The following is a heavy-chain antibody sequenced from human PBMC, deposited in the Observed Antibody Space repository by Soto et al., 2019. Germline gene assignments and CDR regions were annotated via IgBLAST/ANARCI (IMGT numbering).Heavy chain of an antibody. CDR1: GGSISSGGYY. V-gene: IGHV4-31*03. CDR3: ARELRFGEDYYGMDV. CDR2: IYYSGST. Sequence: QVQLQESGPGLVKPSQTLSLTCTVSGGSISSGGYYWSWIRQHPGKGLEWIGYIYYSGSTYYNPSLKTRVTISVDTSKNQFSLKLSSVTAADTAVYYCARELRFGEDYYGMDVWGQGTTVTVSS. J-gene: IGHJ6*02. D-gene: IGHD3-10*01.